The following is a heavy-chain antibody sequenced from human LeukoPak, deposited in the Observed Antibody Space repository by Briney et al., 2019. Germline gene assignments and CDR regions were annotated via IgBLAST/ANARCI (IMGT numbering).Heavy chain of an antibody. CDR1: GFTFSNYA. J-gene: IGHJ5*02. V-gene: IGHV3-30*04. D-gene: IGHD6-13*01. CDR3: ATYSSSWYFRFDP. Sequence: PGGSLRLSCAASGFTFSNYALHWVRQAPGKGLEWVAVISYDDTNKYYVDSVKGRFTISRDNSKNTLYLQMNSLRAEDTAVYYCATYSSSWYFRFDPWGQGTLVTVSS. CDR2: ISYDDTNK.